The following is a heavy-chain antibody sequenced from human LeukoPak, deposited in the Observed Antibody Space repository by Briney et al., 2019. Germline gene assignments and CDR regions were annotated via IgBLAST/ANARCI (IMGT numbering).Heavy chain of an antibody. V-gene: IGHV3-66*01. CDR1: GFTVSSNY. J-gene: IGHJ4*02. Sequence: TGGSLRLSCAVSGFTVSSNYMSWVRQAPGKGLEWVSVIYSGGGTYYADSVKGRFTISRDNSKNTVYLQMNSLRVEDTAVYYCARSRGTFLPRDYWGQGTLVTVSS. D-gene: IGHD3-16*01. CDR3: ARSRGTFLPRDY. CDR2: IYSGGGT.